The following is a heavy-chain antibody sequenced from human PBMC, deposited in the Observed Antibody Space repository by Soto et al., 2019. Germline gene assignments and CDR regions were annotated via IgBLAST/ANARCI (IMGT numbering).Heavy chain of an antibody. D-gene: IGHD6-13*01. V-gene: IGHV3-30*18. CDR1: GFTFSSYG. J-gene: IGHJ5*02. Sequence: SLRLSCAASGFTFSSYGMHWVRQAPGKGLEWVAVISYDGSNKYYADSVKGRFTISRDNSKNTLYLQMNSLRAEDTAVYYCAKDPRIAAAAPFGWFDTWGQGTLVTVSS. CDR2: ISYDGSNK. CDR3: AKDPRIAAAAPFGWFDT.